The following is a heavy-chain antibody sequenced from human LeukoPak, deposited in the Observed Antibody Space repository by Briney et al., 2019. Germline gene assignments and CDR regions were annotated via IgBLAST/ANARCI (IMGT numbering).Heavy chain of an antibody. Sequence: SETLSLTCTVSGGSISSYYWSWIRQPPGKGLEWIGYIYYSGSTNYNPSLKSRVTISVETSKNQFSLKLSSATAADTAVYYCARDAPYCSGGSCYRYYYYMDVWGKGTTVTVSS. D-gene: IGHD2-15*01. CDR3: ARDAPYCSGGSCYRYYYYMDV. CDR2: IYYSGST. V-gene: IGHV4-59*01. J-gene: IGHJ6*03. CDR1: GGSISSYY.